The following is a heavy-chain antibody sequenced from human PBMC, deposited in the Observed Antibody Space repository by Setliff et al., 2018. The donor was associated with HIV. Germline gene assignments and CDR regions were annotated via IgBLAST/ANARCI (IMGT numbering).Heavy chain of an antibody. CDR3: AKRVVTHYMDV. J-gene: IGHJ6*03. V-gene: IGHV3-23*01. Sequence: HPGGSLRLSCAASGFTFSNYAMTWVRQAPGKGLEWVSVISYSGGSTYYADSVKGRFTISRVNSKNTLYLQMNSLRSEDTAVYYCAKRVVTHYMDVWGKGTTVTVSS. D-gene: IGHD3-10*01. CDR2: ISYSGGST. CDR1: GFTFSNYA.